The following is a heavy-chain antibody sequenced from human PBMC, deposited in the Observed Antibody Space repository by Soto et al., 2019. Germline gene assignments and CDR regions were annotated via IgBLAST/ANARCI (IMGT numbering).Heavy chain of an antibody. Sequence: ASVKVSCKASGYTFTSYAMHWVLQAPGQRLEWMGWINAGNGNTKYSQKFQGRVTITRDTSASTAYMELSSLRSEDTAVYYCARDIVVPAANNWFDPWGQGTLVTVSS. D-gene: IGHD2-2*01. CDR2: INAGNGNT. V-gene: IGHV1-3*01. J-gene: IGHJ5*02. CDR3: ARDIVVPAANNWFDP. CDR1: GYTFTSYA.